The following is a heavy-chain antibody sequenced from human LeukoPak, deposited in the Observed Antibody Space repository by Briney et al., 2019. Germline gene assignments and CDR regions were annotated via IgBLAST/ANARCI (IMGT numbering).Heavy chain of an antibody. CDR3: AKATPYYYDSSGYYYY. J-gene: IGHJ4*02. Sequence: GGSLRLSCAASGFTFSSYAMHWVRQAPGKGLEWVAVISYDGSSKYYADSVKGRFTISRDNSKNTLYLQMNSLRAEDTAVYYCAKATPYYYDSSGYYYYWGQGTLVTVSS. CDR1: GFTFSSYA. D-gene: IGHD3-22*01. CDR2: ISYDGSSK. V-gene: IGHV3-30-3*01.